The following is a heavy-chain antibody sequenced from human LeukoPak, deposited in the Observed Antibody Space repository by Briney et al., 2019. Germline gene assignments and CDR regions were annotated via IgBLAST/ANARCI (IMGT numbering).Heavy chain of an antibody. CDR1: GVSISSYY. CDR3: ARQNATPRNNWFDP. J-gene: IGHJ5*02. Sequence: SETLSLTCTVSGVSISSYYWSWIRQPPGKGLEWIGYIYYSGSTNYNPSLKSRVTISVDTSKNQFSLKLSSVTAADTAVYYCARQNATPRNNWFDPWGQGTLVTVSS. CDR2: IYYSGST. V-gene: IGHV4-59*08.